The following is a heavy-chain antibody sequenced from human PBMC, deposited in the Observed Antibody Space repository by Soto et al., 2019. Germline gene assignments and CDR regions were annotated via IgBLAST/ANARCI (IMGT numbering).Heavy chain of an antibody. CDR1: GFTFSSYA. Sequence: PGGSLRLSCAASGFTFSSYAMSWVRQAPGKGQEWVSAISGSGGSTYYADSVKGRFTISRDNSKNTLYLQMNSLRAEDTAVYYCAKDFSGGFDCSGGSCYYGPLYWGQGTLVTVSS. CDR2: ISGSGGST. CDR3: AKDFSGGFDCSGGSCYYGPLY. D-gene: IGHD2-15*01. J-gene: IGHJ4*02. V-gene: IGHV3-23*01.